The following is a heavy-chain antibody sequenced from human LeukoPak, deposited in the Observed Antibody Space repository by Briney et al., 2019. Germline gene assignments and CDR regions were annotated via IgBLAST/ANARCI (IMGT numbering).Heavy chain of an antibody. CDR2: INHSGRT. V-gene: IGHV4-34*01. Sequence: SETLSLTCAVYDGSFSGYYWSWIRQPPGKGLEWIGDINHSGRTNSNPSLKSRVTISVDTSKKQFSLTLTSVAAADTALYYCARGQSTSYDFAYWGPGTLVTVSS. D-gene: IGHD6-6*01. CDR3: ARGQSTSYDFAY. J-gene: IGHJ4*02. CDR1: DGSFSGYY.